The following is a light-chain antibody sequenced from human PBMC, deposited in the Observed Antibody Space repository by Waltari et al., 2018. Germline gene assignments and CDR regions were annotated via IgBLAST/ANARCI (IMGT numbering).Light chain of an antibody. Sequence: EIVMTQSPATLSVSPGERDTLSCRASQSVRSNLAWYQQIPGQSPRLLISGASTRATGIPARFSGSGSGTEFTLTISSLQSEDFAVYYCQQYNGWPTFGQGTKVEIK. CDR3: QQYNGWPT. V-gene: IGKV3-15*01. CDR1: QSVRSN. CDR2: GAS. J-gene: IGKJ1*01.